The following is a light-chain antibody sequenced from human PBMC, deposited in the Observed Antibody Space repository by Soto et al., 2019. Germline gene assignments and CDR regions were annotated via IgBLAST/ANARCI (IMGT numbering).Light chain of an antibody. Sequence: SVLREPRSASGTPGQRITSSCSGSRSNIGDNPVNWYQQLPGAAPNLLIYINDQRPSGVPDRFSGYKSGTSASLAISGLQPEDEADYYCAAWDDSLNALFGTGTQVTGL. CDR2: IND. CDR1: RSNIGDNP. J-gene: IGLJ1*01. V-gene: IGLV1-44*01. CDR3: AAWDDSLNAL.